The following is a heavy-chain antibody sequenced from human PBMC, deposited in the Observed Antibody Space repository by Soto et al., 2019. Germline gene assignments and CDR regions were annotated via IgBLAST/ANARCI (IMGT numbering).Heavy chain of an antibody. V-gene: IGHV4-34*01. Sequence: SETLSLTCAVYGGSFSGYYWSWIRQPPGKGLEWIGEINHSGSTNYNPSLKSRVTISVDASKNQFSLKLSSVTAADTAVYYCAREGYCSGGSCYSRTLAYWRKGTLVTVS. CDR2: INHSGST. CDR3: AREGYCSGGSCYSRTLAY. J-gene: IGHJ4*02. D-gene: IGHD2-15*01. CDR1: GGSFSGYY.